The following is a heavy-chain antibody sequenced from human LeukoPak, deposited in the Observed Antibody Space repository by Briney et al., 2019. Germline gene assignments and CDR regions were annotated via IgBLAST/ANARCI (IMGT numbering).Heavy chain of an antibody. D-gene: IGHD2-15*01. Sequence: ASVKVSCKASGYTFTSYYMHWVRQAPGQGLEWMGIINPSGGSTSYAQKFQGRVTMTRDTSTSTAYMELNSLRAEDTAVYYCARLSYLGSGYCSGGSCPNGFDYWGQGTLVTVSS. V-gene: IGHV1-46*01. CDR1: GYTFTSYY. CDR3: ARLSYLGSGYCSGGSCPNGFDY. CDR2: INPSGGST. J-gene: IGHJ4*02.